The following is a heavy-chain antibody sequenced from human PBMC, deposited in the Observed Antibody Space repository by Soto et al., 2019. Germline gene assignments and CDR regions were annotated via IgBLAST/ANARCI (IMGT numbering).Heavy chain of an antibody. D-gene: IGHD1-26*01. CDR1: GGTLSSYT. V-gene: IGHV1-69*16. CDR3: ARDGGSYFGRYFDY. J-gene: IGHJ4*02. CDR2: IIPILGTA. Sequence: SVEVSCKASGGTLSSYTISWARQAPGQGLEWMGGIIPILGTANYAQKFQGRVTITADESTSTAYMELSSLRSKDTAVYYCARDGGSYFGRYFDYWGQGTLVTVSS.